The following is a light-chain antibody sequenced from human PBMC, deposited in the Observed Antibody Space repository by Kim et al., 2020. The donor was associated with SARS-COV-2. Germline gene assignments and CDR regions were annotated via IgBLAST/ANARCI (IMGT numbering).Light chain of an antibody. CDR1: STNDGAGYS. CDR3: QSYDSSLTARV. Sequence: RATTSSTGRSTNDGAGYSVDWYQQHPGTAPKVLIYNNNNRPPGGPGRFSGSKSGTTASLAITGLQAEDEADYYCQSYDSSLTARVFGGGTQLTVL. J-gene: IGLJ3*02. CDR2: NNN. V-gene: IGLV1-40*01.